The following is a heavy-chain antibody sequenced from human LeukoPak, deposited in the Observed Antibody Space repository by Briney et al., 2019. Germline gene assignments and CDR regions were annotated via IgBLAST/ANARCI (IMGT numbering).Heavy chain of an antibody. CDR1: GFTVSSNY. J-gene: IGHJ6*02. V-gene: IGHV3-53*01. CDR2: IYSGGST. CDR3: ARLRYYGMDV. Sequence: GGSLRLSCAASGFTVSSNYMSWVRQAPGKGLEWVSVIYSGGSTYYADSVKGRFTISRDNAKNSLYLQMNSLRAEDTAVYYCARLRYYGMDVWGQGTTVTVSS.